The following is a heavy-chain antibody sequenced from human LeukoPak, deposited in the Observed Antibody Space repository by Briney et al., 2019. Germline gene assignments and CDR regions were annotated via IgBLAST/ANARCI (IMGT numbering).Heavy chain of an antibody. CDR2: IYYSGST. D-gene: IGHD2-2*01. V-gene: IGHV4-59*08. CDR1: GGSISSYY. CDR3: ARQNCSSTSCYRYFDL. J-gene: IGHJ2*01. Sequence: PSETLSLTCTVSGGSISSYYWSWIRQPPGKGLEWIGYIYYSGSTNYNPSLKSRVTISVDTSKNQFSLKLSSVTAADTAVYYCARQNCSSTSCYRYFDLWGRGTLVTASS.